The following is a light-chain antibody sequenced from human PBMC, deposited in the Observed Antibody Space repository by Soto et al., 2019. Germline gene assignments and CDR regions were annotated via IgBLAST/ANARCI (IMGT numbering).Light chain of an antibody. J-gene: IGLJ2*01. CDR2: EGT. V-gene: IGLV2-23*01. Sequence: QSALTQPASVSGSPGQSITISCSGTTSDVGGYNLVSWYQQHTAKAPKLLIYEGTQRPSGVSSRFSGSKSGNTASLTISGLQAEDEADYYCGAWDSSLNVVVFGGGTKLTVL. CDR1: TSDVGGYNL. CDR3: GAWDSSLNVVV.